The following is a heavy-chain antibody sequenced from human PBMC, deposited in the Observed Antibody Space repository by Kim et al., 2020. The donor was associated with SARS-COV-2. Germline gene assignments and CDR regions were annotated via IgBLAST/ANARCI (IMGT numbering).Heavy chain of an antibody. J-gene: IGHJ3*02. CDR2: ISSCGSTI. D-gene: IGHD6-13*01. Sequence: GGSLRLSCAASGFTFSSYEMNWVRQAPGKGLEWVSYISSCGSTIYYADSVKGRFTISRDNAKNSLYLQMNSLRAEDTAVYYCARAGQQLVHDAFDIWGQGTMVTVSS. V-gene: IGHV3-48*03. CDR3: ARAGQQLVHDAFDI. CDR1: GFTFSSYE.